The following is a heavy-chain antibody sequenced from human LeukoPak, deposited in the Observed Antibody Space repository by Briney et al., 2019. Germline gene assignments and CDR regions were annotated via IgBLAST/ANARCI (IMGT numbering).Heavy chain of an antibody. J-gene: IGHJ4*02. D-gene: IGHD5-18*01. CDR3: ASQQPPRFY. Sequence: GGSLRLSCEASGFTFSRYAMTWVRHFPGKGLEWVSTINNFGDTTHYADSVKGRFTISRDNSGSILYLQMHSLRAEDTALYYCASQQPPRFYWGQGTLVSVSS. V-gene: IGHV3-23*01. CDR1: GFTFSRYA. CDR2: INNFGDTT.